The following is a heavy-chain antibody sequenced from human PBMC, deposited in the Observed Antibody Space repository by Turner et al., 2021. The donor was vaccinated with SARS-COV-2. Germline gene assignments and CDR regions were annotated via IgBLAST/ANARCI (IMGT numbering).Heavy chain of an antibody. Sequence: QLQLQESCPGLVKPSETLSLTCTVSGGSISSSSYYWGWIRQPPGKGLEWIGNIYYSGSTYYNPSLKSRVTISVDTSKNQFSLKLSSVTAADTAVYYCAGEVVAATRPYYYGMDVWGQGTTVTVSS. J-gene: IGHJ6*02. D-gene: IGHD2-15*01. CDR1: GGSISSSSYY. CDR2: IYYSGST. CDR3: AGEVVAATRPYYYGMDV. V-gene: IGHV4-39*02.